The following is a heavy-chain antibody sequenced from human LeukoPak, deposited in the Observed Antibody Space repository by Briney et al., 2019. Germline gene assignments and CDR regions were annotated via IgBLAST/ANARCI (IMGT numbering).Heavy chain of an antibody. V-gene: IGHV3-11*01. Sequence: GGPLRLSCAASGFTFSDYYMSWIRQAPGKGLEWVSYISSSGSTIYYADSVKGRFTISRDNAKNSLYLQMNSLRAEDTAVYYCARAHSSSWYGFWTFDYWGQGTLVTVSS. CDR1: GFTFSDYY. D-gene: IGHD6-13*01. J-gene: IGHJ4*02. CDR2: ISSSGSTI. CDR3: ARAHSSSWYGFWTFDY.